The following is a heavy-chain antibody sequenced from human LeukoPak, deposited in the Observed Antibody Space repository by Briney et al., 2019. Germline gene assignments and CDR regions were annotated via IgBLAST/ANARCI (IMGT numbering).Heavy chain of an antibody. CDR1: GLTFSSAW. J-gene: IGHJ4*02. Sequence: GGSLRLSCTASGLTFSSAWMSWVRQAPGKGLEWIGHIRGKADGGTPDYAAPVKGKSTISRDDSKSTLFLQMDSLQIEDTAVYYCTTARRASSSLDYWGQGTLVTVSS. CDR2: IRGKADGGTP. CDR3: TTARRASSSLDY. V-gene: IGHV3-15*01. D-gene: IGHD5-24*01.